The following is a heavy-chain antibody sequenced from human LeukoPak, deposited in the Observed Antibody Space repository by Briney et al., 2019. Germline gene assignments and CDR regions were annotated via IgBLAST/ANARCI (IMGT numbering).Heavy chain of an antibody. CDR3: ARDSDGVLDY. V-gene: IGHV3-33*01. J-gene: IGHJ4*02. D-gene: IGHD3-10*01. CDR2: IWYDGSNK. Sequence: GGSLRLPCAASGFTFSSYGMHWVRQAPGKGLEWVAVIWYDGSNKYYAGSVKGRFTISRDNSKNTLYLQMNSLRAEDTAVYYCARDSDGVLDYWGQGTLVTVSS. CDR1: GFTFSSYG.